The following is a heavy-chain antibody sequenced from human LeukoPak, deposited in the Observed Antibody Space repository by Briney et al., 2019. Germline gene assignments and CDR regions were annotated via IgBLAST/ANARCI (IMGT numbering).Heavy chain of an antibody. V-gene: IGHV3-48*03. CDR3: AGLVGMDY. CDR1: GFTYSHYE. CDR2: ISSSGSTI. J-gene: IGHJ4*02. D-gene: IGHD2-2*01. Sequence: GGSLRLPCAASGFTYSHYEMNWVRQAPGKGLEWVSYISSSGSTIYYADSVKGRFTISRDNAKNSLYLQMNSLRAEDTALYYCAGLVGMDYWGQGILVTVSS.